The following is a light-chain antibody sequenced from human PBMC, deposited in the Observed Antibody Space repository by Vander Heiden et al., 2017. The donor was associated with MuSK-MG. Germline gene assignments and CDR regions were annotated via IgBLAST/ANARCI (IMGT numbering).Light chain of an antibody. Sequence: SALPKPRSVSGSPGKSVTICCTGTSTDVGAYNYVSWYHHPPRQATDPLLFYVRQRPSGGPFRVSGSKACNTASLTISGRQAEDAADYYSFSYAGSYDVVFGGGTKLTVL. J-gene: IGLJ2*01. CDR3: FSYAGSYDVV. CDR1: STDVGAYNY. V-gene: IGLV2-11*01. CDR2: YVR.